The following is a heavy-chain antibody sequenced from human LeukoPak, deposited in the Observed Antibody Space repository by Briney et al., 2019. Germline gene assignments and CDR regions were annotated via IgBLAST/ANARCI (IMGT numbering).Heavy chain of an antibody. CDR2: IYYSGST. D-gene: IGHD6-13*01. CDR3: ARVYYSSSYDYRYFDL. V-gene: IGHV4-38-2*02. CDR1: GGSISSGYY. Sequence: SETLSLTCTVSGGSISSGYYWGWIRQPPGKGLEWIGSIYYSGSTYYNPSLKSRVTISVDTSKNQFSLKLSSVTAADTAVYYCARVYYSSSYDYRYFDLWGRGTLVTVSS. J-gene: IGHJ2*01.